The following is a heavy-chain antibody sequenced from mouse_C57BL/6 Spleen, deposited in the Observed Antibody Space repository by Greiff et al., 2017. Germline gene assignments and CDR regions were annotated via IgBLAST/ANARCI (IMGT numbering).Heavy chain of an antibody. D-gene: IGHD2-10*01. CDR1: GYTFTSYW. CDR2: INPSNGGT. V-gene: IGHV1-53*01. J-gene: IGHJ2*01. CDR3: ARAYYGNCYFDC. Sequence: VQLQQPGPELVQPGASVTLSCKASGYTFTSYWLHWVKQRPGQGLEWIGNINPSNGGTNYNEKFKSKATLTVDKSSSTAYMQLSSLTSEDSAVYYCARAYYGNCYFDCWGQGTTRTVSS.